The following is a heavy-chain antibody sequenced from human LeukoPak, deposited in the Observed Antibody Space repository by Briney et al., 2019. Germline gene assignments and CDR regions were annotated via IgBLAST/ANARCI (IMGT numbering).Heavy chain of an antibody. V-gene: IGHV1-46*03. CDR3: ARHGSGRYYPAEGRVDY. D-gene: IGHD3-10*01. CDR1: GYGFTSYY. J-gene: IGHJ4*02. CDR2: INPSVGGT. Sequence: ASVTVSCKAFGYGFTSYYIHWVRQAPGQGLEWMGIINPSVGGTTYARKFQGRVTMTRDTSTSTVYMELSSLRSEDTAVYYCARHGSGRYYPAEGRVDYWGQGTLVTVSS.